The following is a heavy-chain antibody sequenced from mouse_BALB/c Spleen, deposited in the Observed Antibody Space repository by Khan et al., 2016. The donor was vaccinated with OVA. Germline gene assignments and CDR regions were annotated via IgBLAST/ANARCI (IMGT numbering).Heavy chain of an antibody. V-gene: IGHV1-7*01. CDR3: ARRGRRWDFDY. CDR1: GYTFINYW. CDR2: INPSTAYT. D-gene: IGHD1-1*01. J-gene: IGHJ2*01. Sequence: QVQLKESGAELAKPGASVKMSCKASGYTFINYWILWVKQRPGQGLEWIGYINPSTAYTEYNQNFKDKATLTADKSSSTAYMQLSSLTSEDSAVYYCARRGRRWDFDYWGQGTTLTVSS.